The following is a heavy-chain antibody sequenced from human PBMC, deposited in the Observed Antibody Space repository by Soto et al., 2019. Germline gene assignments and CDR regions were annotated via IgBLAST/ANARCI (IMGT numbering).Heavy chain of an antibody. V-gene: IGHV3-23*01. CDR1: GFTFTYYA. CDR2: ISANGQGI. D-gene: IGHD3-22*01. CDR3: AKGSSGYPYYGMDV. Sequence: GGSLRLSCTASGFTFTYYAFSWVRQAPGKGLERVSAISANGQGIYYADSVRGRFTISRDNSKNTVFLHMDSLRAEDTAVYYCAKGSSGYPYYGMDVWGQGTTVTVSS. J-gene: IGHJ6*02.